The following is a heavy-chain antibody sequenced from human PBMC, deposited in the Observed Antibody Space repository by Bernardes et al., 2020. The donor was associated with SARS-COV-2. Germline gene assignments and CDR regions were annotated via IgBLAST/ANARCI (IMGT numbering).Heavy chain of an antibody. CDR1: GGSFNGYY. V-gene: IGHV4-34*01. CDR3: ARFSGLYGDYVLE. D-gene: IGHD2-21*02. J-gene: IGHJ4*02. Sequence: SETLSLTCTVYGGSFNGYYWTWIRQPPGKGLEWIGEISNSGTTNYKSSLKSRVTISLDTFMTRVYLQLNSVTVADTAVYYCARFSGLYGDYVLEWGQGTLVTVSS. CDR2: ISNSGTT.